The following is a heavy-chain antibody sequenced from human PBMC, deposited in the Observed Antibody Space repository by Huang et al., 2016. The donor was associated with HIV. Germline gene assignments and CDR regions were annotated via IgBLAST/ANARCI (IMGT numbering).Heavy chain of an antibody. CDR2: IYHRGNA. CDR3: ARDLYSSGWHAFDT. Sequence: QLQLQESGSRLVRPSETLSLTCAVSGGSIISSGYSWSWIRQPPGKGLEWIGYIYHRGNASYNPSLKSRVTMSVDTSKDRFSLKLTSVTAADTAVYYCARDLYSSGWHAFDTWGQGTMVTVSS. CDR1: GGSIISSGYS. D-gene: IGHD6-19*01. V-gene: IGHV4-30-2*01. J-gene: IGHJ3*02.